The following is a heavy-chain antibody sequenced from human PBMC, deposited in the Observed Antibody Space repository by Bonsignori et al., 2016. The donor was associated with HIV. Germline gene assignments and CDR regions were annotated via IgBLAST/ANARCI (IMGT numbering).Heavy chain of an antibody. Sequence: WIRQPPGKGLEWIGYIYYSGSTNYNPSLKSRVTISVDTSKNQFSLKLSSVTAADTAVYYCARDSSGPLDYWAREPWSPSPQ. CDR3: ARDSSGPLDY. V-gene: IGHV4-59*01. CDR2: IYYSGST. D-gene: IGHD5-12*01. J-gene: IGHJ4*02.